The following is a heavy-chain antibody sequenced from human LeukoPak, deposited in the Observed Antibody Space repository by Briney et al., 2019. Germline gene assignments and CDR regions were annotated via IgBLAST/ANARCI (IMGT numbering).Heavy chain of an antibody. CDR2: IYSIGST. Sequence: PATLSLTCTVSGGSISNFYWSWIRQPAGKTLEWIRRIYSIGSTNYNPSLKSRVTMSLDTSKNQFSLKLSSVTAADTAVYFCARETTGAGTARPFDYWGQGTLVTVSS. V-gene: IGHV4-4*07. CDR1: GGSISNFY. CDR3: ARETTGAGTARPFDY. J-gene: IGHJ4*02. D-gene: IGHD6-13*01.